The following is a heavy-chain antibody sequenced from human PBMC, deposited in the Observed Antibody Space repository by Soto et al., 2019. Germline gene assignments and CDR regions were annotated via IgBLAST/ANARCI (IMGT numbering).Heavy chain of an antibody. J-gene: IGHJ6*02. Sequence: PGGSLKISCKGSGYSFTSYWISWVRQMPGKGLEWMGRIDPSDSYTNYSPSFQGHVTISADKSISTAYLQWSSLKASDTAMYYCASHPTVTQYYYGMDVWGQGTTVTVSS. CDR3: ASHPTVTQYYYGMDV. CDR2: IDPSDSYT. D-gene: IGHD4-4*01. V-gene: IGHV5-10-1*01. CDR1: GYSFTSYW.